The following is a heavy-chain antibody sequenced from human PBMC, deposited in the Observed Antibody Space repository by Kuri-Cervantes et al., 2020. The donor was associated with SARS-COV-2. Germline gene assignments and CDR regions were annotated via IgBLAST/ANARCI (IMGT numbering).Heavy chain of an antibody. CDR1: GYTFTSYY. CDR2: INPSGGST. V-gene: IGHV1-46*01. CDR3: AAFISGSSSGLG. Sequence: ASVKVSCKASGYTFTSYYMHWVRQAPGQGLEWMGIINPSGGSTSYAQKFQGRVTITTDESTSTAYMELSSLRSEDTAVYYCAAFISGSSSGLGWGQGTLVTVSS. D-gene: IGHD6-6*01. J-gene: IGHJ4*02.